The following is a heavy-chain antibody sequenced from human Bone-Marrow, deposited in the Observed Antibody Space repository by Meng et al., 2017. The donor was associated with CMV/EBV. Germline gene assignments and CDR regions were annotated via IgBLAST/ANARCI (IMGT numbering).Heavy chain of an antibody. CDR2: SYSGRVTT. V-gene: IGHV3-74*01. J-gene: IGHJ4*02. Sequence: SLRLSCDASGCTFSTYWMHWVRQVPGKGLVWVSRSYSGRVTTDYADSVKGRFTISRDNAKNTLYLQMNSLRAEDTAVYYCARNYPLDYWGRGTLVTVSS. CDR3: ARNYPLDY. D-gene: IGHD1-7*01. CDR1: GCTFSTYW.